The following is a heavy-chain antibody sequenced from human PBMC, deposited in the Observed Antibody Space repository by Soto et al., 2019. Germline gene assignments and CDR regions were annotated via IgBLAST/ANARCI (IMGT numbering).Heavy chain of an antibody. J-gene: IGHJ4*02. CDR1: GLTFSTYG. V-gene: IGHV3-33*01. D-gene: IGHD5-18*01. Sequence: QVQLVESGGGVFQPGKSLRLSCAASGLTFSTYGMHWVRQAPGKGLEWVAVIWYDGSNKYHGDSLKGRFTISRDNSKNTLYRQINNLRAEDTAVYYCARDVAWGDTAVVDSWGQGTLVTVSS. CDR2: IWYDGSNK. CDR3: ARDVAWGDTAVVDS.